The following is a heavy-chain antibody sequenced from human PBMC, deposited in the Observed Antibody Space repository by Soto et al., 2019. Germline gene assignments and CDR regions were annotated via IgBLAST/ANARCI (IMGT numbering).Heavy chain of an antibody. V-gene: IGHV5-51*01. Sequence: GEPLKISCEASGYAFANYWIGWVRQMPGKGLEWMGIIYPGDSDTRYSPSFQGHVTISVDKSIGTAYLQWSSLEASDTAIYYCARAPSHGWYQHFDYWGQGTLVTVSS. CDR3: ARAPSHGWYQHFDY. D-gene: IGHD6-19*01. J-gene: IGHJ4*02. CDR1: GYAFANYW. CDR2: IYPGDSDT.